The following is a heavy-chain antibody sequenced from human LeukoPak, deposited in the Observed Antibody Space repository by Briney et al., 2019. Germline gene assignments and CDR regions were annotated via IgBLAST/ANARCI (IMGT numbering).Heavy chain of an antibody. V-gene: IGHV1-69*13. CDR1: GGTFSHYA. Sequence: SSVKVSCKASGGTFSHYAISWVRQAPGQELEWMGGIIPIFGTIKYAQRFHGRVTITPEESTRAHSIELSSQRSVYTAVCYFRTRSTVVTLDAFEIWGEGARLSVSS. CDR2: IIPIFGTI. D-gene: IGHD4-23*01. J-gene: IGHJ3*02. CDR3: RTRSTVVTLDAFEI.